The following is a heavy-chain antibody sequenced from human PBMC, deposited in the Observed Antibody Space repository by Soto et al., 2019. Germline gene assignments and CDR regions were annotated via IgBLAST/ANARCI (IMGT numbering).Heavy chain of an antibody. CDR2: ISYDGSNK. Sequence: GGSLRLSCAASGFTFSSYGMHWVRQAPGKGLEWVAVISYDGSNKYYADSVKGRFTISRDNSKNTLYLQMNSLRAEDTAVYYCAKDSGRIEGYYYYYMDVWGKGTTVTVSS. CDR3: AKDSGRIEGYYYYYMDV. J-gene: IGHJ6*03. V-gene: IGHV3-30*18. D-gene: IGHD3-10*01. CDR1: GFTFSSYG.